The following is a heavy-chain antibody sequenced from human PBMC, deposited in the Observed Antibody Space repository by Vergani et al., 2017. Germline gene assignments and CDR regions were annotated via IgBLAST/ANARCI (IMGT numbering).Heavy chain of an antibody. Sequence: QVQLVQSGAEVKKPGASVKVSCKASGYTFTSYGISWVRQAPGQGLDWMGWISAYNGNTNYAQKLQGRVTMTTDTATSTAYMELRSLRSDDTAVYYCARAVSTYYYDSSGYSPYYFDYWGQGTLVTVSS. D-gene: IGHD3-22*01. J-gene: IGHJ4*02. CDR3: ARAVSTYYYDSSGYSPYYFDY. CDR1: GYTFTSYG. V-gene: IGHV1-18*01. CDR2: ISAYNGNT.